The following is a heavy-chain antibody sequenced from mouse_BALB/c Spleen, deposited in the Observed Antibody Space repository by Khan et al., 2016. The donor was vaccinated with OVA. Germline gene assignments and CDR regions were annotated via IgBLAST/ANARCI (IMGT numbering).Heavy chain of an antibody. CDR2: ISSGGDYT. J-gene: IGHJ3*01. Sequence: EVELVESGGDLVKPGGSLKLSCAASGFTFSSYSMSWVRQTPDKRLEWVASISSGGDYTYYPDIVKGRFTISRDNAKHTLYLEMSSLNSEDTAMYYCASHLTGSFAYGGQGTLVTVSA. CDR1: GFTFSSYS. CDR3: ASHLTGSFAY. D-gene: IGHD4-1*01. V-gene: IGHV5-6*01.